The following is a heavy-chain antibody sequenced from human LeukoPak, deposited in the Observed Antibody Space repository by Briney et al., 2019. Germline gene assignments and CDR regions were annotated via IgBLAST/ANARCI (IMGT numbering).Heavy chain of an antibody. CDR3: ASSSGYSDWFDP. V-gene: IGHV3-74*01. Sequence: PGGSLRLSCAASGFNFRSNWMHWVRQAPGKGLAWVSRIKSDGSSTRYADSVKGRFTISRDNAKNTVYLQMNSLRAEDTAVYYCASSSGYSDWFDPWGQGTLVTVSS. D-gene: IGHD3-22*01. J-gene: IGHJ5*02. CDR1: GFNFRSNW. CDR2: IKSDGSST.